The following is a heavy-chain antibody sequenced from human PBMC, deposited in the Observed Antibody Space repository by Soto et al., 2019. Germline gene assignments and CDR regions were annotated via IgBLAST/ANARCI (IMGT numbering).Heavy chain of an antibody. CDR2: INHSGST. V-gene: IGHV4-34*01. D-gene: IGHD6-6*01. J-gene: IGHJ4*02. CDR3: ASLEYSCLTPLDY. CDR1: GGSFRGYY. Sequence: QVQLQQWGAGLLKPSETLSLTCAVYGGSFRGYYWSWIRHPPGKGLEWIGEINHSGSTNYNPSLKSRVTISVDTSKNQFSLKLSSVTAADTAVYYCASLEYSCLTPLDYWGQGTLVTVSS.